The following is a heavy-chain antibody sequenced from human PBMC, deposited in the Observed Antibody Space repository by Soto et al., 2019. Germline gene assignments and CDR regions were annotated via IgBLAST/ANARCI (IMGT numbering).Heavy chain of an antibody. J-gene: IGHJ4*02. Sequence: QLQLQESGPGLVKPSETLSLTCTVSGGSISSSSYYWGWIRQPPGKGLEWIGSIYYSGSTYYNPSLKSRVTISVDTSKNQFSLKLSSVTAADTAVYYCARQDDFWSGYYFYWGQGTLVTVSS. CDR3: ARQDDFWSGYYFY. CDR1: GGSISSSSYY. V-gene: IGHV4-39*01. D-gene: IGHD3-3*01. CDR2: IYYSGST.